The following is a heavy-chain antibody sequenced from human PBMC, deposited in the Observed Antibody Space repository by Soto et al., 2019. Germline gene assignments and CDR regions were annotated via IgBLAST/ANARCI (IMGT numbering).Heavy chain of an antibody. J-gene: IGHJ4*02. Sequence: QVQLVESGGGVVQPGGSLRLSCAASGFTFRNYAMHWVRQAPGKGLEWVAVIWYDGSNKYYTDSVKGRFTISRDYTKHTLDLQMNSLRVEDTAVYYCARDGQRAAEFDFWGQGALVTVSS. CDR2: IWYDGSNK. CDR1: GFTFRNYA. CDR3: ARDGQRAAEFDF. V-gene: IGHV3-33*01. D-gene: IGHD6-25*01.